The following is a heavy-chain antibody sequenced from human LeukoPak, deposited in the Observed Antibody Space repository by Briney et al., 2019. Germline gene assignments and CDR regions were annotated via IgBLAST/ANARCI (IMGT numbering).Heavy chain of an antibody. J-gene: IGHJ4*02. CDR1: GYTFTSYD. CDR2: MNPNSGNT. Sequence: ASVKVSCKASGYTFTSYDINWVRQDTRQGLEWMGWMNPNSGNTGYAQKFQGRVTMTRNTSISTAYMELSSLRSEDTAVYYCARTLKLYSNYDLGYWGQGTLVTVSS. D-gene: IGHD4-11*01. CDR3: ARTLKLYSNYDLGY. V-gene: IGHV1-8*01.